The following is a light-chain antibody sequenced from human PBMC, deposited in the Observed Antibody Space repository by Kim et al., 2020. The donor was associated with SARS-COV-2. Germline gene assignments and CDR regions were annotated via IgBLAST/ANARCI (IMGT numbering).Light chain of an antibody. Sequence: YELTQPPSVSVSPGQTASITCSGDKLGDKYACWYQQRPGQSPILVIYEDTKRPSGIPERFSGSNSGNTATLTISGTQAMDEADYYCQAWDSSSSWNVVFGGGTQLTVL. CDR2: EDT. J-gene: IGLJ2*01. V-gene: IGLV3-1*01. CDR1: KLGDKY. CDR3: QAWDSSSSWNVV.